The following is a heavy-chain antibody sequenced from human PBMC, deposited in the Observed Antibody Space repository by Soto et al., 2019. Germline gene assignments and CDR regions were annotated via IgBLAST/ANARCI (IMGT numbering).Heavy chain of an antibody. Sequence: PGGSLRLSCAASGFTFSSYAMYWVRQAPGKGLEWMAFISHDGNNTYYADSVKGRFSISRDNSKNTLYLQMNSLRAEDTAVYYCAKNGIVVVTNFDYWGQGTLVTVSS. CDR3: AKNGIVVVTNFDY. V-gene: IGHV3-30-3*02. CDR1: GFTFSSYA. D-gene: IGHD3-22*01. J-gene: IGHJ4*02. CDR2: ISHDGNNT.